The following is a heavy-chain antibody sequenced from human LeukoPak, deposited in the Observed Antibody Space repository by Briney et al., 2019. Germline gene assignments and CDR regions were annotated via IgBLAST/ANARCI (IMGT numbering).Heavy chain of an antibody. CDR3: ARVGYYDFWSGPTKYYYYMDV. Sequence: GASVKVSCKASGYTFTSYGISWVRQAPGQGLEWMGWISAYNGSTNYAQKLQGRVTMTTDTSTSTAYMELRSLRSDDTAVYYCARVGYYDFWSGPTKYYYYMDVWGKGTTVTVSS. CDR2: ISAYNGST. V-gene: IGHV1-18*01. D-gene: IGHD3-3*01. CDR1: GYTFTSYG. J-gene: IGHJ6*03.